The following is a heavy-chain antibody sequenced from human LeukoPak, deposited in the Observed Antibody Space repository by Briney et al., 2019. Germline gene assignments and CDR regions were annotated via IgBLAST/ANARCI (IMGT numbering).Heavy chain of an antibody. J-gene: IGHJ5*02. D-gene: IGHD5-12*01. CDR1: GFSFGSYW. Sequence: GGSLRLSCAASGFSFGSYWMHWVRQAPGTGLEWVASIKQDGSEKLYGASVRGRFTVSRDNARNSLYLNMKTLRSEDTALYYCAKTGEDYSDNVGYGGFGPWGQGTLVIVSS. CDR2: IKQDGSEK. V-gene: IGHV3-7*01. CDR3: AKTGEDYSDNVGYGGFGP.